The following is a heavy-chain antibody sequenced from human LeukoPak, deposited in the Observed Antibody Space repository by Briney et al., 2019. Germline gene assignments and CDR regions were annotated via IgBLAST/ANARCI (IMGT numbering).Heavy chain of an antibody. CDR3: AREWAGYGSGSYYYY. D-gene: IGHD3-10*01. V-gene: IGHV1-69*13. CDR2: IIPLFGTA. Sequence: SVKVSCKASGYTFNVYYIHWVRQAPGQGLEWMGGIIPLFGTANYAQKFLGRVIITADESTSTTHMYLSSLKSEDTAVYYCAREWAGYGSGSYYYYWGQGTLVTVSS. J-gene: IGHJ4*02. CDR1: GYTFNVYY.